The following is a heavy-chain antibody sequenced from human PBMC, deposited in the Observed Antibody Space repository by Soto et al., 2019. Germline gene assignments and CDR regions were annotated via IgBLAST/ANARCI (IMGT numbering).Heavy chain of an antibody. Sequence: ASVKVSCKASGYTFTGYYMHWVRQAPGQGLEWMGWINPNSGGTNYAQKFQGWVTMTRDTSISTAYMELSRLRSDDTAVYYCARDLRIAVAGTSSPYYYYGMDVWGQGTTVTVSS. CDR3: ARDLRIAVAGTSSPYYYYGMDV. V-gene: IGHV1-2*04. CDR1: GYTFTGYY. D-gene: IGHD6-19*01. J-gene: IGHJ6*02. CDR2: INPNSGGT.